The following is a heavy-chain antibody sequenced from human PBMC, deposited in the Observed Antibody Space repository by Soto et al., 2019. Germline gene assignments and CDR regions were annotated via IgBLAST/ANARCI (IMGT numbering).Heavy chain of an antibody. J-gene: IGHJ3*02. CDR3: ARVKGYYYDSSGLDAFDI. CDR1: GGSISSYY. V-gene: IGHV4-59*01. D-gene: IGHD3-22*01. CDR2: IYYSGST. Sequence: SETLSLTCTVSGGSISSYYWSWIRQPPGKGLEWIGYIYYSGSTNYNPSLKSRVTISVDTSKNQFSLKLSSVTAADTAVYYCARVKGYYYDSSGLDAFDIWGQGTMVTVSS.